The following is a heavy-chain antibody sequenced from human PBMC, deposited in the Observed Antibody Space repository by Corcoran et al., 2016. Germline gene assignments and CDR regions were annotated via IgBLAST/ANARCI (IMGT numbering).Heavy chain of an antibody. Sequence: QVQLKESGPGLVKPSGTLSLTFAVSGGSICSSNWWSWVRQPPGKGLAWIGEIYHSGSTNYNPSLKSRVTISVDKSKNQFSLKLSSVTAADTAVYYCATHYRGLAKFFDYWGQGTVVTVSS. CDR3: ATHYRGLAKFFDY. D-gene: IGHD4-4*01. V-gene: IGHV4-4*02. J-gene: IGHJ4*02. CDR1: GGSICSSNW. CDR2: IYHSGST.